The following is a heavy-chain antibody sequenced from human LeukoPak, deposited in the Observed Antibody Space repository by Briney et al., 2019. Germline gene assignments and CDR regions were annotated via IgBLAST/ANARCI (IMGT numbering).Heavy chain of an antibody. J-gene: IGHJ6*03. CDR2: IYYSGST. Sequence: SETLSLTCTVSGGSISSYYWSWIRQPPGKGLEWIGYIYYSGSTNYNPSLKSRVTISVDTSKNQFSLKLSSVTAADTAVYYCARRRGDIAAADTPLIPYYYYYYMDVWGKGTTVTVSS. V-gene: IGHV4-59*08. CDR3: ARRRGDIAAADTPLIPYYYYYYMDV. D-gene: IGHD6-13*01. CDR1: GGSISSYY.